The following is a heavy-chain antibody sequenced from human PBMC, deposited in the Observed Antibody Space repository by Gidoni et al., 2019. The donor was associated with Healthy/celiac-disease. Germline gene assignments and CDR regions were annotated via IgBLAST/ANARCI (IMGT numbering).Heavy chain of an antibody. V-gene: IGHV3-21*01. CDR1: GFPFSSYS. Sequence: EVQLVESGGGLVKPGGSMRLSCAASGFPFSSYSMNWVRQAPGKGLEWVSSISSSSSYIYYADSVKGRFTISRDNAKNSLYLQMNSLRAEDTAVYYCARDTPHIKPYYFDYWGQGTLVTVSS. J-gene: IGHJ4*02. CDR2: ISSSSSYI. D-gene: IGHD2-15*01. CDR3: ARDTPHIKPYYFDY.